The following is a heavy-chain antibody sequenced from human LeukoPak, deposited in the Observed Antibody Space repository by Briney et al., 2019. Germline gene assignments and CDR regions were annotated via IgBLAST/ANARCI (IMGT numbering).Heavy chain of an antibody. Sequence: RSLRLSCAASGFTFSSYAMHWVRQAPGKGLEWVAVISYDGSNKYYADSVKGRFTISTDNSENTLYLQMNSLRAEDTAVYYCVRVSHDSSGQFYWYWGQGTLVTVSS. CDR3: VRVSHDSSGQFYWY. CDR1: GFTFSSYA. J-gene: IGHJ4*02. V-gene: IGHV3-30*14. D-gene: IGHD3-22*01. CDR2: ISYDGSNK.